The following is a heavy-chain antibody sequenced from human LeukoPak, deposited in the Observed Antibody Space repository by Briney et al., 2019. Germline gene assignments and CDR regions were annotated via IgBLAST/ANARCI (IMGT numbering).Heavy chain of an antibody. CDR2: ISAYNGNT. CDR1: GYTFTSYG. CDR3: ARDLFDGYCSSTSCYSAFDY. Sequence: ASVKVSCKASGYTFTSYGISWVRQAPGQGLEWMGWISAYNGNTNYAQKPQGRVTMTTDTSTSTAYMELRSLRSDDTAVYYCARDLFDGYCSSTSCYSAFDYWGQGTLVTVSS. V-gene: IGHV1-18*01. D-gene: IGHD2-2*03. J-gene: IGHJ4*02.